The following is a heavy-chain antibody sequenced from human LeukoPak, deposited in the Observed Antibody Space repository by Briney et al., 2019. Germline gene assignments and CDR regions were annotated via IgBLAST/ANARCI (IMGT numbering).Heavy chain of an antibody. J-gene: IGHJ4*02. D-gene: IGHD1-26*01. CDR2: ISGSGGST. CDR3: VRSASGNYGLFDY. V-gene: IGHV3-23*01. CDR1: GFTFSSYD. Sequence: GGSLRLSCAASGFTFSSYDMSWVRQAPGKGLEWVSAISGSGGSTYYADSVKGRFTISRDNSKNTLYLQMNSLRAEDTAVYYCVRSASGNYGLFDYWGQGTLVTVPS.